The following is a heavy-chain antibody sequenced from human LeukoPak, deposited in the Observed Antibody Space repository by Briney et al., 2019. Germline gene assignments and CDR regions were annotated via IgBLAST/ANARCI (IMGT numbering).Heavy chain of an antibody. D-gene: IGHD2-21*02. CDR2: ITTDGSRT. J-gene: IGHJ4*02. CDR1: GFTFSNYP. V-gene: IGHV3-23*01. CDR3: AKGSMVTPDY. Sequence: LSGGSLRLSCAASGFTFSNYPMNWVRQAPGKGLEWVSAITTDGSRTYNADSVKGRFTISRDNSKDTLYLQMNSLRAEDTAVYYCAKGSMVTPDYWGQGTLVTVSS.